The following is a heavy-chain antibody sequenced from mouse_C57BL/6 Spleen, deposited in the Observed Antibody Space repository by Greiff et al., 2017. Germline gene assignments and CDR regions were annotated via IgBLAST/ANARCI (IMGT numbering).Heavy chain of an antibody. D-gene: IGHD2-3*01. CDR3: ASHEDLMDLRRAWFAY. V-gene: IGHV1-62-2*01. CDR1: GYTFTEYT. J-gene: IGHJ3*01. Sequence: VLLQESGAELVKPGASVKLSCKASGYTFTEYTIHWVKQRSGQGLEWIGWFYPGSGSIKYNEKFKDKATLTADKSSSTVYMELSILISEDSAVYFCASHEDLMDLRRAWFAYWGQGTLVTVSA. CDR2: FYPGSGSI.